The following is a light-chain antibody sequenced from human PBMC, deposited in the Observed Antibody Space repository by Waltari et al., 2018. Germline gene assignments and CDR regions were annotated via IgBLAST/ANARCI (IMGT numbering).Light chain of an antibody. CDR2: KAS. CDR3: QHYNNYSGT. Sequence: DIQMTQSPSTLSASVGDTVTITCRASQTVSAWLAWYQQKPGNAPKLRFYKASNLKSGVPSRFSGSGSGTEFTLTISSLQPDDFATYYCQHYNNYSGTFGQGTRVELK. J-gene: IGKJ1*01. CDR1: QTVSAW. V-gene: IGKV1-5*03.